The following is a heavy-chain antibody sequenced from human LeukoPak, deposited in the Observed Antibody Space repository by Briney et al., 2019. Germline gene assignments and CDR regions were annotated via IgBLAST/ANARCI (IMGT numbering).Heavy chain of an antibody. V-gene: IGHV1-69*05. Sequence: SVKVSCKASGGTFSSYAISWVRQAPGQGLEWMGGVIPIFGTANYAQKFQGRVTITTDESTSTAYMELSSLRSEDTAVYYCARGIGYSGYDAKVGAFDYWGQGTLVTVSS. CDR3: ARGIGYSGYDAKVGAFDY. CDR2: VIPIFGTA. J-gene: IGHJ4*02. CDR1: GGTFSSYA. D-gene: IGHD5-12*01.